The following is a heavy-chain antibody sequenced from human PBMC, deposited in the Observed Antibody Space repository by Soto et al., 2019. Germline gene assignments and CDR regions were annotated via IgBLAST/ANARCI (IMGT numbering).Heavy chain of an antibody. V-gene: IGHV1-58*02. D-gene: IGHD5-12*01. CDR3: AAGVTYDGNFDI. CDR2: IVVGSGNT. CDR1: GFTFTSSA. J-gene: IGHJ3*02. Sequence: QMQLVQSGPEVKKPGTSVKVSCKASGFTFTSSAMQWVRQARGQRLEWIGWIVVGSGNTNYAQKFQERVSITRDMSTRIAYMELSSLRSEHTAVYSCAAGVTYDGNFDIWGQGTMVTVSS.